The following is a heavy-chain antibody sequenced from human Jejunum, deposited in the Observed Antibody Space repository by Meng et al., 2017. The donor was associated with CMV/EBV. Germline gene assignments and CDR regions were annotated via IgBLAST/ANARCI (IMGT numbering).Heavy chain of an antibody. CDR3: AKDLSGESIWETSRGFDY. CDR1: FSTYA. J-gene: IGHJ4*02. D-gene: IGHD3-16*02. Sequence: FSTYAMNWVRQAPGKGLEWVSAISGSGASTYYADSVKGRFTISRDNSKNTLYLQMNNLRAEDTAIYYCAKDLSGESIWETSRGFDYWGQGTLVTVSS. CDR2: ISGSGAST. V-gene: IGHV3-23*01.